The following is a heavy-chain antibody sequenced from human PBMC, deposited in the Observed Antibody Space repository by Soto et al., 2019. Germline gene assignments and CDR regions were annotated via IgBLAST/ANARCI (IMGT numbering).Heavy chain of an antibody. V-gene: IGHV1-18*01. Sequence: QVQLVQSGAEVREPGASVKVSCKASGYSFTGLDINWVRQTTGQGLEWMGWINVYNGNTNYAQNLQGRVTMTTDTSTSTAYMELWSLKSDDTAVYYCARDVVEVPYYYYGMDVWGQGTTVTVSS. J-gene: IGHJ6*02. CDR3: ARDVVEVPYYYYGMDV. CDR2: INVYNGNT. CDR1: GYSFTGLD. D-gene: IGHD2-2*01.